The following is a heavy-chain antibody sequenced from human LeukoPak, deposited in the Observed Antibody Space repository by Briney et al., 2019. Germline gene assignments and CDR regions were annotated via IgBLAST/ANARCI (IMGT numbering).Heavy chain of an antibody. CDR2: ISYDGSSK. CDR1: GFTIGSYG. Sequence: GSLRLSCAASGFTIGSYGMHWVRQAPGKGLEWVALISYDGSSKYYADSVKGRFTISRDNSKSTLNLQMNSLRAGDTAVYYCARMFVSYAMDVWGEGTTVTVSS. CDR3: ARMFVSYAMDV. J-gene: IGHJ6*04. V-gene: IGHV3-30*03. D-gene: IGHD3-10*02.